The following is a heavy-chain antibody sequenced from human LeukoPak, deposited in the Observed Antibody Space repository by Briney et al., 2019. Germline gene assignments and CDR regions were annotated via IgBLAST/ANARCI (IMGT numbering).Heavy chain of an antibody. CDR3: ARAYSSSWYFNWFDP. V-gene: IGHV4-39*07. CDR1: GGSISTSDYY. J-gene: IGHJ5*02. CDR2: IYNSGST. D-gene: IGHD6-13*01. Sequence: PSETLSLTCTVSGGSISTSDYYWGWIRQPPGKGLEWIGTIYNSGSTYYNASLESRVTISVDTSKNQFSLKLSSVTAADTAVYYCARAYSSSWYFNWFDPWGQGTLVTVSS.